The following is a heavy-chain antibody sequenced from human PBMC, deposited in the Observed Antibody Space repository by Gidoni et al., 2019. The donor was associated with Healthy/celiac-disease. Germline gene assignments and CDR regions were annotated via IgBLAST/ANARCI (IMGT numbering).Heavy chain of an antibody. D-gene: IGHD5-12*01. CDR2: IIPIFGTA. Sequence: QVQLVQSGAEVKKPGSSVKVSCKASGGTFSSYAISWVRQAPGQGLEWMGEIIPIFGTANYAQKFQGRVTITADESTSTAYMELSSLRSEDTAVYYCARSRRDGYNNYYYYGMDVWGQGTTVTVSS. J-gene: IGHJ6*02. CDR1: GGTFSSYA. V-gene: IGHV1-69*01. CDR3: ARSRRDGYNNYYYYGMDV.